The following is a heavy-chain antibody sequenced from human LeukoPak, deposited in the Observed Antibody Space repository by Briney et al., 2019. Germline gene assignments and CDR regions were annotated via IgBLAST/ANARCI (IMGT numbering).Heavy chain of an antibody. CDR2: IYSGGST. J-gene: IGHJ4*02. D-gene: IGHD3-9*01. Sequence: GGSLRLSCAASGFTVSSNYMSWVRQAPGKGLEWVSVIYSGGSTYYADSVKGRFTISRDNSKNTLYLQMNSLRAQDTAVYYCAKSEDYDILTGCYPLDYWGQGTLVTVSS. CDR3: AKSEDYDILTGCYPLDY. CDR1: GFTVSSNY. V-gene: IGHV3-53*01.